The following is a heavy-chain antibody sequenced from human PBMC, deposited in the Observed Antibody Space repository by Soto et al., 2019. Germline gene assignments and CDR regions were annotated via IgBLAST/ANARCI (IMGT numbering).Heavy chain of an antibody. CDR3: AKRSSSSTFDY. D-gene: IGHD6-6*01. CDR1: GFTFSSYA. V-gene: IGHV3-23*01. J-gene: IGHJ4*02. Sequence: GGSLRLSCAASGFTFSSYAMSWVRQAPGKGLEWVSVISGSDDSTYYADSVKGRFTISRDNSKNTLYLQMNSLRADDTAVYYCAKRSSSSTFDYWGQGTLVTVSS. CDR2: ISGSDDST.